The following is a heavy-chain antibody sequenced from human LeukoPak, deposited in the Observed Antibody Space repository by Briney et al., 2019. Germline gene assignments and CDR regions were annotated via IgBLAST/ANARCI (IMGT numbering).Heavy chain of an antibody. J-gene: IGHJ3*02. Sequence: GGSLRLSCAGSAFTFSSYWMSWVRQAPGKGPEWVANIKDDGSEKYYLDSVKGRFTISRDNAKNSLYLQMNSLRAEDTAVYSCARIREYGFDIWGQGTMVTVSS. D-gene: IGHD3-10*01. V-gene: IGHV3-7*01. CDR3: ARIREYGFDI. CDR2: IKDDGSEK. CDR1: AFTFSSYW.